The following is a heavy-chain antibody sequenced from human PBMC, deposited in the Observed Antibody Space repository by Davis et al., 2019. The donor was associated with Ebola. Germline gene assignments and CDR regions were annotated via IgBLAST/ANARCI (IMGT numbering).Heavy chain of an antibody. CDR2: INAGNGDT. CDR3: ARCNYDFWSGIGAGYYGMDV. J-gene: IGHJ6*02. Sequence: AASVKVSCKASGYIFTSYAMHWVRQAPGQRLEWMGWINAGNGDTKYSQKFRDRVTMTTDTSTSTAYMELRGLASDDTAVYYCARCNYDFWSGIGAGYYGMDVWGQGTRVTVSS. D-gene: IGHD3-3*01. CDR1: GYIFTSYA. V-gene: IGHV1-3*01.